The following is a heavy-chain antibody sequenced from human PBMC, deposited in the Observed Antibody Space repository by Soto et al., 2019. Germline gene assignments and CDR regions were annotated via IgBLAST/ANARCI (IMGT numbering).Heavy chain of an antibody. J-gene: IGHJ4*02. CDR3: AKPYYDFWSGYYTDHFDY. D-gene: IGHD3-3*01. V-gene: IGHV3-23*01. CDR1: GFTFSSYA. Sequence: PGGSLRLSCAASGFTFSSYAMSWVRQAPGKGLEWVSAISGSGGSTYYADSVKGRFTISRDNSKSTLYLQMNSLRAEDTAVYYCAKPYYDFWSGYYTDHFDYWGQGTLVTVSS. CDR2: ISGSGGST.